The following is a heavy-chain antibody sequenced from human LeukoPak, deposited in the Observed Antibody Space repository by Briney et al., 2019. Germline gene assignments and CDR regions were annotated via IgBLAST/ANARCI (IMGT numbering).Heavy chain of an antibody. CDR3: ARGGTLGYSSYFDY. J-gene: IGHJ4*02. CDR1: GGSISSSSYY. CDR2: MYSSGST. D-gene: IGHD1-26*01. V-gene: IGHV4-39*07. Sequence: SETLSLTCTVSGGSISSSSYYWGWIRQPPGKGLEWIGSMYSSGSTYYNPSLKSRVTISVDTSKNQFSLKLSSVTAADTAVYYCARGGTLGYSSYFDYWGQGTLVTVSS.